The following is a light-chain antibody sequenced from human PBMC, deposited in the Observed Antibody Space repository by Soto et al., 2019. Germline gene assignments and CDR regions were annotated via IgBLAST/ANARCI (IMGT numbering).Light chain of an antibody. CDR3: TAWDDNLNAVV. Sequence: QSVLTQSPSTSATPGQGVSLSFSGGGSNIGTFYVSWYQHVPGTAPRLLIYANNQRPSGVPDRFSGSKSGTSASLAISGLRSEDEAYYYCTAWDDNLNAVVFGGGTKLTVL. CDR2: ANN. V-gene: IGLV1-47*02. CDR1: GSNIGTFY. J-gene: IGLJ2*01.